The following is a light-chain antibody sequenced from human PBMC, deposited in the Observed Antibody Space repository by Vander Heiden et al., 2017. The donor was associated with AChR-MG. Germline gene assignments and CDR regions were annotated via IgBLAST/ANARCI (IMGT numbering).Light chain of an antibody. CDR3: SAWDDTPTGYVV. CDR1: DSNIGNNY. Sequence: QSVPTHPPSASAPPGQRATIPSSGSDSNIGNNYVCWYQQFPGTAPKLLIYRNNARPSGVPERFSATKFGTSASLTIGGLRSEDEANYYCSAWDDTPTGYVVFGGGTKLTVL. CDR2: RNN. J-gene: IGLJ2*01. V-gene: IGLV1-47*01.